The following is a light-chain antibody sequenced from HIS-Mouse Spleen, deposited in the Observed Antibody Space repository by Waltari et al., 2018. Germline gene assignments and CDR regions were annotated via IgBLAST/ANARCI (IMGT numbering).Light chain of an antibody. V-gene: IGKV3-11*01. Sequence: EIVLTQSPATLSLSPGERATLSCRARQSVSSYLAWYQQKPGQAPRLLIYDASNRATGIPARFSGSGSGTDFTLTISSLEPEDFAVYYCQQRSNWLTFGGGTKVEIK. CDR1: QSVSSY. J-gene: IGKJ4*01. CDR2: DAS. CDR3: QQRSNWLT.